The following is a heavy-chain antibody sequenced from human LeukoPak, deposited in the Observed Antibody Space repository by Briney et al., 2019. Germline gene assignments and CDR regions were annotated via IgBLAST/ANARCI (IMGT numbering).Heavy chain of an antibody. D-gene: IGHD3-3*01. CDR2: INHSGST. Sequence: SETLSLTCAVYGGSFSGYYWSWIRQPPGKGLEWIGEINHSGSTNYNPSLKSRVTISVDTSKNQFSLKLSSVTAADTALYYCARTFRESYYDFWSGYSTLDYWGQGTLVTVSS. CDR3: ARTFRESYYDFWSGYSTLDY. J-gene: IGHJ4*02. CDR1: GGSFSGYY. V-gene: IGHV4-34*01.